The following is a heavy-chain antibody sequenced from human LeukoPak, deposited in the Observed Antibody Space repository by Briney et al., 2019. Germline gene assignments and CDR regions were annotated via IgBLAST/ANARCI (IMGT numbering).Heavy chain of an antibody. CDR3: TRSGGYYYGSGTPVD. CDR1: GGSFSGYY. V-gene: IGHV4-34*01. D-gene: IGHD3-10*01. J-gene: IGHJ4*02. Sequence: SETLSLTCAVYGGSFSGYYWSWIRQHPGKGLEWLGEINHSGGTNYNPSLKSRVTISVDTSKNQFSLKLSSVTAADTAVYYCTRSGGYYYGSGTPVDWGQGTLVTVSS. CDR2: INHSGGT.